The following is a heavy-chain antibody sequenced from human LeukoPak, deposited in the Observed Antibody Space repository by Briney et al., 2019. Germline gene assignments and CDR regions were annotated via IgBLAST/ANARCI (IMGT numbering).Heavy chain of an antibody. CDR2: KYYSGST. D-gene: IGHD5-18*01. CDR3: ARGRSYGFDFDS. J-gene: IGHJ4*02. CDR1: GVSINTCCYY. V-gene: IGHV4-61*01. Sequence: SGTLSLTCDVSGVSINTCCYYWTWIRQPPGKGLEWIGYKYYSGSTRYNSSLRSRLTISLDSSKNQFSLRLTSVTAADTAVYYCARGRSYGFDFDSWGPGTLVIVSS.